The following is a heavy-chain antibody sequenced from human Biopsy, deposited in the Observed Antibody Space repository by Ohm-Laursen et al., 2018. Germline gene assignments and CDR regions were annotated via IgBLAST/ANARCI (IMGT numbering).Heavy chain of an antibody. CDR1: GFNLSAFA. CDR3: TRSAGYGYDY. D-gene: IGHD5-12*01. CDR2: IKKKSNNDAT. Sequence: GSLRLSCAASGFNLSAFALHWVRQASGRGLEWVGRIKKKSNNDATAYAESMKGRFSIFRDDSKSTSFLQMNSLKIEDTAVCFCTRSAGYGYDYWGQGILVTVSS. J-gene: IGHJ4*02. V-gene: IGHV3-73*01.